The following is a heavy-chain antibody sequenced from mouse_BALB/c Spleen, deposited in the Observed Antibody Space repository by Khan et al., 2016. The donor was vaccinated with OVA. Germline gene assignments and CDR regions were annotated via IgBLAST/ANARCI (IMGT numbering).Heavy chain of an antibody. CDR2: ISYSGST. J-gene: IGHJ2*01. CDR1: AYSITSDYA. D-gene: IGHD2-14*01. CDR3: AGIRFYYRYSFFDY. V-gene: IGHV3-2*02. Sequence: EVQLQESGPGLVKPSQSLSLTCTVTAYSITSDYAWTWIRQFPGNKLEWMGYISYSGSTSYNPSLKSRISITRDTSKNQFFLQLISVTTEDTATYYCAGIRFYYRYSFFDYWGQGTTLTVSS.